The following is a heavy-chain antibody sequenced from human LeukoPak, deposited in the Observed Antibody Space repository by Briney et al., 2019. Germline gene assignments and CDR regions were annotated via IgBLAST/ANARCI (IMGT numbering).Heavy chain of an antibody. CDR1: GYTFTGYY. V-gene: IGHV1-2*06. J-gene: IGHJ4*02. Sequence: ASEKVSCKASGYTFTGYYMHWVRQAPGQGLECMGRINPNSGGTNYAQKFQGRVTMTRDTSISTAYMELSRLRSDDTAVYYCARIPGTTVTTGEGTWGQGTLVTVSS. CDR3: ARIPGTTVTTGEGT. D-gene: IGHD4-17*01. CDR2: INPNSGGT.